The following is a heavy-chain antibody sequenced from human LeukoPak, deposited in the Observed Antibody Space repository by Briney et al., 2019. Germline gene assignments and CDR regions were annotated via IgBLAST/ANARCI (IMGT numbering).Heavy chain of an antibody. CDR1: GFTFSSYW. CDR3: ARDHHPSYYLPDY. Sequence: PGGSLRLSCAVYGFTFSSYWMTWVRQAPGKGLEWVASTKEDGREKYYEDSVKGRFTISRDNAKNSLYLQMNSLRAEDTAVYYCARDHHPSYYLPDYWGQGTLVTVSS. D-gene: IGHD1-26*01. CDR2: TKEDGREK. J-gene: IGHJ4*02. V-gene: IGHV3-7*04.